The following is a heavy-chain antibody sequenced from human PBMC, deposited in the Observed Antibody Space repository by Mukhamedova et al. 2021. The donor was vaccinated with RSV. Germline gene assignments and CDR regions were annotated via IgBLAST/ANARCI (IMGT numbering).Heavy chain of an antibody. CDR3: ARGGRFDIRSGYATYYFEY. CDR2: INHSGST. V-gene: IGHV4-34*01. Sequence: GEINHSGSTNYNPSLKSRVTISVDTSKNQFSLKLSAVTAVETAVYYCARGGRFDIRSGYATYYFEYWGQGTQVTVSS. D-gene: IGHD3-3*01. J-gene: IGHJ4*02.